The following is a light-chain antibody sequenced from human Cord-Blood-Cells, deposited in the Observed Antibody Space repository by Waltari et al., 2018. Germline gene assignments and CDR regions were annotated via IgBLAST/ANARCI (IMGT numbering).Light chain of an antibody. CDR3: SSYAGSNNLV. J-gene: IGLJ2*01. CDR1: SSDVGGYNY. Sequence: QSALTQPPSASGSPGQSVTIPCTGTSSDVGGYNYVPWYQTHPGKAPKLRIYEVSKRPSGFPDRFSGAKSGNPASLTVSGLQAEDEADYYCSSYAGSNNLVFGGGTKLTVL. V-gene: IGLV2-8*01. CDR2: EVS.